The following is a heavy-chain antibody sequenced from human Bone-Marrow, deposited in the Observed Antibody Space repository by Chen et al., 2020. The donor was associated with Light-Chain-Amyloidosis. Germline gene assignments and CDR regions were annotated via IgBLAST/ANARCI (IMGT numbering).Heavy chain of an antibody. CDR3: ARGRCGGGSCYTYYYYYGMDV. D-gene: IGHD2-15*01. CDR1: GGSFSGYY. Sequence: QVQLQQWGAGLLKPSETLSLTCAVYGGSFSGYYWSWSRQPPGKGLEWIGEINHSGSTNYNPSLKSRVTISVDTSKNQFSLKLSSVTAADTAVYYCARGRCGGGSCYTYYYYYGMDVWGQGTTVTVSS. J-gene: IGHJ6*02. CDR2: INHSGST. V-gene: IGHV4-34*01.